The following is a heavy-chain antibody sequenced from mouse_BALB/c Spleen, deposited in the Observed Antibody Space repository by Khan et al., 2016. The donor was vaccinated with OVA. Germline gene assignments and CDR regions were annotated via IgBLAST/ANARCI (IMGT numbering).Heavy chain of an antibody. J-gene: IGHJ4*01. CDR2: IWSGGST. CDR1: GFSLSRYS. V-gene: IGHV2-6-4*01. D-gene: IGHD2-10*02. Sequence: VQLQESGPGLVAPSQSLSITCTVSGFSLSRYSVHWVRQPPGKGLEWLGMIWSGGSTDYNSAPESRLSISKDNSKSQVFLKLNSLQTDDTAMYYCARKKYGNYVSLDYWGQGTSVTVSS. CDR3: ARKKYGNYVSLDY.